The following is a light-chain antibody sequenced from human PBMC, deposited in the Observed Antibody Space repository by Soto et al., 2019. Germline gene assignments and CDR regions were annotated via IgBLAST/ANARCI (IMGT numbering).Light chain of an antibody. Sequence: EMVMTQSPATLSVSPGGRASLSCSASQSFSSNLAWYHQKPGQAPRLLIYGASTRATGIPARFSGSGSGTEFTLTISSLQSEDFAVYYCQQYNNWPPWTFGQGTKVDNK. V-gene: IGKV3-15*01. CDR2: GAS. J-gene: IGKJ1*01. CDR3: QQYNNWPPWT. CDR1: QSFSSN.